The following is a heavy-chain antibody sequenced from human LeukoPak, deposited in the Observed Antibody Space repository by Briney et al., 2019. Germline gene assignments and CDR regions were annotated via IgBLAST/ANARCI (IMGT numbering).Heavy chain of an antibody. Sequence: SETLSLTCTVSGGSISRYYWSWIRQPAGKGLEWIGRIYTSGSTNYNPSLKSRVTMSVDTSKNQFSLKLSSVTAADTAVYYCARERYYYGSGSYYNQYYMDVWGKGTTVTISS. CDR3: ARERYYYGSGSYYNQYYMDV. CDR1: GGSISRYY. V-gene: IGHV4-4*07. D-gene: IGHD3-10*01. CDR2: IYTSGST. J-gene: IGHJ6*03.